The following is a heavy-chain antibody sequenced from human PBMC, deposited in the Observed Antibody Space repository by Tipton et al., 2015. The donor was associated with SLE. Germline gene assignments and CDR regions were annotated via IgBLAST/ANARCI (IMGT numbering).Heavy chain of an antibody. CDR3: ARVGSGSRSGFDY. CDR2: IYSGDTT. V-gene: IGHV3-53*05. CDR1: GFTVSINY. Sequence: SLRLSCAASGFTVSINYMNWVRQAPGKGLEWVSVIYSGDTTLYADSVKGRLTISRDNSKNTLYLQMNSLRPEDTAVYYCARVGSGSRSGFDYCGQGTLVTFSS. D-gene: IGHD1-26*01. J-gene: IGHJ4*02.